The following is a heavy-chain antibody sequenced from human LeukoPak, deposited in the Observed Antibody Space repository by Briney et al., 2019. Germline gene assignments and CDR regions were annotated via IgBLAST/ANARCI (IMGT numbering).Heavy chain of an antibody. D-gene: IGHD3-3*01. J-gene: IGHJ3*02. Sequence: GGSLRLSCAASGFTFSDYYMSWIRQAPGKGLEWVSYISSSGSTIYYADSVKGRFTITRDNAKNSLYLQMNSLRAEDTAVYYCARGFVFYDFWSGYYTKGAFDIWGQGTMVTVSS. CDR3: ARGFVFYDFWSGYYTKGAFDI. V-gene: IGHV3-11*01. CDR1: GFTFSDYY. CDR2: ISSSGSTI.